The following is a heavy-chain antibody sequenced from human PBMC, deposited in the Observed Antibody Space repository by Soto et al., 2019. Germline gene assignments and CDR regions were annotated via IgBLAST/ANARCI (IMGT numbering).Heavy chain of an antibody. J-gene: IGHJ4*02. CDR3: AIKPYSSSWYDY. Sequence: PGGSLXLSCAASGFTFSDYYMSWIRQAPGKGLEWVSYISSSGSTIYYADSVKGRFTISRDNAKNSLYLQMSSLRAEDTAVYYCAIKPYSSSWYDYWGQGTLVTISS. CDR2: ISSSGSTI. D-gene: IGHD6-13*01. CDR1: GFTFSDYY. V-gene: IGHV3-11*01.